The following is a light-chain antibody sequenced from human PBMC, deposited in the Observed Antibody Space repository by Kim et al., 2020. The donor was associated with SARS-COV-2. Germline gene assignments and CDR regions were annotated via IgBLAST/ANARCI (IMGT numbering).Light chain of an antibody. J-gene: IGKJ5*01. V-gene: IGKV3-15*01. Sequence: SGSPGERATLSCSASQSVSSDLAWYQHKPGQAPRLLIYGASTRATGLPARISGSGSGTEFTLTISSLQSEDSAVYYCQQYYTLITFGQGTQLDIK. CDR1: QSVSSD. CDR2: GAS. CDR3: QQYYTLIT.